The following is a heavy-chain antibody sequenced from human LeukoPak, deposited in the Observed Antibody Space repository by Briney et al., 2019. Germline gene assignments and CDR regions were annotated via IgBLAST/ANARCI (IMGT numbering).Heavy chain of an antibody. CDR3: AREPPGYAFDI. V-gene: IGHV1-46*03. CDR2: INPSGGST. Sequence: GASVKVSCKASGYTFTSYYMHWVRRAPGQGLEWMGIINPSGGSTSYAQKFQGRVTMTRDTSTSTVYMELSSLRSEDTAVYYCAREPPGYAFDIWGQGTMVTVSS. CDR1: GYTFTSYY. J-gene: IGHJ3*02. D-gene: IGHD3-10*01.